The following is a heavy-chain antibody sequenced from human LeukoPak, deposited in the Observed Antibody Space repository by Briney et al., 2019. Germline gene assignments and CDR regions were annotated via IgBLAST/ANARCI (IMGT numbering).Heavy chain of an antibody. D-gene: IGHD3-3*01. CDR3: ARPRTYYDFWRGYPPFDY. CDR1: GGTFSNYA. J-gene: IGHJ4*02. Sequence: SVKVSCKASGGTFSNYAISWVRQAPAQGLEWMGGIITNYGTTNYAQKYQGRVTITADESTTTVYMELSSLRSEDTAVYYCARPRTYYDFWRGYPPFDYWGQGTLVTVSS. V-gene: IGHV1-69*13. CDR2: IITNYGTT.